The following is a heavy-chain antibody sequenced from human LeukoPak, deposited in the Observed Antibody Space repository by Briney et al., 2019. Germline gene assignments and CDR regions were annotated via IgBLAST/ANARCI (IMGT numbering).Heavy chain of an antibody. J-gene: IGHJ5*02. Sequence: PSETLSLTCTVSGGSISSGGYYWSWIRQHPGKGLEWIGYIYYCGSTYYNPSLKSRVTISVDTSKNQFSLKLSSVTAADTAVYYCARAEKRGQLVPRINWFDPWGQGTLVTVSS. CDR3: ARAEKRGQLVPRINWFDP. D-gene: IGHD6-13*01. CDR2: IYYCGST. V-gene: IGHV4-31*03. CDR1: GGSISSGGYY.